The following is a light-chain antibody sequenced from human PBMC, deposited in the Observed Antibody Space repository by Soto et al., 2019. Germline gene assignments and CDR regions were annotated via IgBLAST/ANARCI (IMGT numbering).Light chain of an antibody. V-gene: IGKV3-20*01. CDR2: GAS. CDR3: QQYDTSPYT. Sequence: EIVLTQSPGTLSLSPGERATLSCRASQSVSSSFLAWYQQKPGQTPRLLIYGASNRATGIPDRFSGSGSGTDFTLTISRLGPEDFAVYYCQQYDTSPYTFGQGTKLEIK. J-gene: IGKJ2*01. CDR1: QSVSSSF.